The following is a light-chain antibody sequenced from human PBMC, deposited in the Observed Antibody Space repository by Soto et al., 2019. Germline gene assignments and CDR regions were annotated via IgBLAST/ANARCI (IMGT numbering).Light chain of an antibody. CDR1: QSVSSN. Sequence: EIVLTQSPPTLSVSPGERATLSCRASQSVSSNLAWYQQKPGQAPRLLIYGASSRATGIPDRFSGSGSETDFTLTISRLEPEDFALYYCQQYGSSPITFGQGTQLEIK. CDR3: QQYGSSPIT. CDR2: GAS. J-gene: IGKJ5*01. V-gene: IGKV3-20*01.